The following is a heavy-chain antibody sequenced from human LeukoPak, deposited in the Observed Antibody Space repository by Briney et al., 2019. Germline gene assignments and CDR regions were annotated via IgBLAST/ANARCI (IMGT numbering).Heavy chain of an antibody. J-gene: IGHJ5*02. Sequence: PSETLSLTCTVSGGSISSYYWSWIRQPPGKGLEWIGYIYYSGSTNYNPSLKSRVTISVDTSKNQFSLKLSSVTAADTAVYYCARETVAGTFDPWGQGTLVTVSS. CDR2: IYYSGST. CDR3: ARETVAGTFDP. D-gene: IGHD6-19*01. CDR1: GGSISSYY. V-gene: IGHV4-59*01.